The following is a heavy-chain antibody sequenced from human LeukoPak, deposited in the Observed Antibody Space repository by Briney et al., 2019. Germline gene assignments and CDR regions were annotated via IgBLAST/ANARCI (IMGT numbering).Heavy chain of an antibody. V-gene: IGHV3-23*01. CDR1: GFTFSNYA. J-gene: IGHJ4*02. D-gene: IGHD3-9*01. CDR3: AKWGNYDVVTGYYAPDY. CDR2: ILGSGGIT. Sequence: SGGSLRLSCAASGFTFSNYAMSWVRQAPGKGLEGVSAILGSGGITYYADSVKGRFTVSRDNSKSTLYLQMNSLREEDRALYYCAKWGNYDVVTGYYAPDYWGQGTLVTVSS.